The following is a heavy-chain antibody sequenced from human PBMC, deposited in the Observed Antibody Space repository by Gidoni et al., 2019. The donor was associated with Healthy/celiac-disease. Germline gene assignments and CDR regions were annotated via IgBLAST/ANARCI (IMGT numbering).Heavy chain of an antibody. D-gene: IGHD6-13*01. CDR2: INPNSGGT. CDR1: GDTYTGYD. V-gene: IGHV1-2*06. Sequence: QVQLVQSGAEVKKPGASVKVSCKASGDTYTGYDMHWVRQAPGQGLEWMGRINPNSGGTNYAQKFQGRVTMTRDTSISTAYMELSRLRSDDTAVYYCARDGVYKDYYYGMDVWGQGTTVTVSS. J-gene: IGHJ6*02. CDR3: ARDGVYKDYYYGMDV.